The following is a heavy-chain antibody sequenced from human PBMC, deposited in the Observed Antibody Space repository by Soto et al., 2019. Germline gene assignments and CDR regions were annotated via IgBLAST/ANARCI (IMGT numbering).Heavy chain of an antibody. CDR2: FDPEDGET. Sequence: VASVKVSCKVSGYTLTELSMHWVRQAPGKGLEWMGGFDPEDGETIYAQKFQGRVTMTEDTSTDTAYMELSSLRSEDTAVYYCATSITMIVVAPRIGLDYWGQGTLVTVSS. CDR3: ATSITMIVVAPRIGLDY. V-gene: IGHV1-24*01. J-gene: IGHJ4*02. D-gene: IGHD3-22*01. CDR1: GYTLTELS.